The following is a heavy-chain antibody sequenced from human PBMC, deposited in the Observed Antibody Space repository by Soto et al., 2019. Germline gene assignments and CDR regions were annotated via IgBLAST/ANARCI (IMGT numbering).Heavy chain of an antibody. CDR2: ISSSSSYI. Sequence: GGSLRLSCAASGFTFISYSMNWVRQAPGKGLEWVSSISSSSSYIYYADSVKGRFTISRDNAENSLYLQMNSLRAEDTAVYYCARDAWDVVVVAATLSYWGQGTLVTVSS. CDR3: ARDAWDVVVVAATLSY. V-gene: IGHV3-21*01. J-gene: IGHJ4*02. CDR1: GFTFISYS. D-gene: IGHD2-15*01.